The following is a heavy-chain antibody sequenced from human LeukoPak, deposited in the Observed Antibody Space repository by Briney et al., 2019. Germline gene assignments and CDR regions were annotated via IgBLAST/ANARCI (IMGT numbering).Heavy chain of an antibody. D-gene: IGHD1/OR15-1a*01. CDR1: GGSISSYY. J-gene: IGHJ4*02. Sequence: TSETLSLTCTVSGGSISSYYWSWIRQPPGKGLEWIGYIYYSGSTNYNPSLKSRVTISVDTSKNQFSLKLSSVTAADTAVYYCARVGDNWNKLLDYWGQGTLVTVSS. CDR3: ARVGDNWNKLLDY. V-gene: IGHV4-59*01. CDR2: IYYSGST.